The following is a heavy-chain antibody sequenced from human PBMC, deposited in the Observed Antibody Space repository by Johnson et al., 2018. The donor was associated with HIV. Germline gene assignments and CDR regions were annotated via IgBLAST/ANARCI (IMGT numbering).Heavy chain of an antibody. CDR3: ARVGATAAFDI. J-gene: IGHJ3*02. D-gene: IGHD1-26*01. CDR1: GFTFSSYW. Sequence: EVQLVESGGGLVQPGGSLRLSCAASGFTFSSYWMSWFRQPPGKGREWVANKKQDGGGKNKVDSVKGRFTISRYNAKNPLYLQRNSRRAEDTAVYYCARVGATAAFDIWGQGTMVTVSS. CDR2: KKQDGGGK. V-gene: IGHV3-7*05.